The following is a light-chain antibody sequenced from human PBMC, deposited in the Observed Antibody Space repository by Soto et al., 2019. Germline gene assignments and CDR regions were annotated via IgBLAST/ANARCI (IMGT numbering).Light chain of an antibody. J-gene: IGKJ3*01. V-gene: IGKV1-33*01. CDR3: QQYDNLPRAT. CDR2: DAS. CDR1: EDINNY. Sequence: DIQMTQSPSSLSASVGDRVTITCQATEDINNYLIWYQQKPGRAPKLLIYDASNFETGVPSRFSGSGSGTDFFLTITNLQPEDTATYYCQQYDNLPRATFGPGTKVEIK.